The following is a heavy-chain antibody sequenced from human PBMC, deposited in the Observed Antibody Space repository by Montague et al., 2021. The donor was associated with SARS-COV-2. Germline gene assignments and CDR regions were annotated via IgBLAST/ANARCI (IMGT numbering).Heavy chain of an antibody. V-gene: IGHV4-59*12. CDR3: ARGLVGLLWFGEKYLGGNWFDP. CDR2: IYYSGTT. J-gene: IGHJ5*02. Sequence: SETLSLTCTVSGGSISGYFWSWIRQSPGKGLEWIGYIYYSGTTKYNPALKSRVAISLETSKNQFSLKLNSVTAADTAVYYCARGLVGLLWFGEKYLGGNWFDPWGQGALVTVSS. CDR1: GGSISGYF. D-gene: IGHD3-10*01.